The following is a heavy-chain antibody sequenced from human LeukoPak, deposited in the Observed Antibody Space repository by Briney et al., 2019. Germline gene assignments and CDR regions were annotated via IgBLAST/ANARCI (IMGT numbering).Heavy chain of an antibody. Sequence: PGRSLRLSCEVSGFTFSSCAMHWVRQAPGKGLEWVAVIAYDGSNKYYRDSVKGRFTISKDFSKNTLYLQMNSLRTEDTAVYYCARDREVKLSWYFQEWGQGTLVTVSS. V-gene: IGHV3-30*04. J-gene: IGHJ1*01. CDR1: GFTFSSCA. CDR2: IAYDGSNK. CDR3: ARDREVKLSWYFQE. D-gene: IGHD1-26*01.